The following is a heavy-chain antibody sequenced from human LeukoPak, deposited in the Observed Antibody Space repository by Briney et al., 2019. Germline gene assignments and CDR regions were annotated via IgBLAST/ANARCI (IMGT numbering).Heavy chain of an antibody. D-gene: IGHD3-22*01. V-gene: IGHV3-9*01. CDR3: AKDTGYYYDSSNYWV. Sequence: HPGGSLRLSCAASGFTFDDYGMSWVRQAPGKGLEWVSGISWNSGSIGYADSVKGRFTISRDNAKNSLYLQMNSLRAEDTALYYCAKDTGYYYDSSNYWVWGQGTLVTVSS. CDR2: ISWNSGSI. CDR1: GFTFDDYG. J-gene: IGHJ4*02.